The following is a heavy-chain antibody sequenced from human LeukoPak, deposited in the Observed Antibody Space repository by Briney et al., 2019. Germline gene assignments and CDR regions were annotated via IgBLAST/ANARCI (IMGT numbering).Heavy chain of an antibody. J-gene: IGHJ4*02. CDR3: ARDPYNYYDSSGYSRYFDY. Sequence: GGSLRLSCAASGFTFSSYAMHWVRQAPGKGLEWVAVISYDGSNKYYTDSVKGRFTISRDNSKNTLYLQMNSLRAEDTAVYYCARDPYNYYDSSGYSRYFDYWGQGTLVTVSS. D-gene: IGHD3-22*01. CDR1: GFTFSSYA. V-gene: IGHV3-30-3*01. CDR2: ISYDGSNK.